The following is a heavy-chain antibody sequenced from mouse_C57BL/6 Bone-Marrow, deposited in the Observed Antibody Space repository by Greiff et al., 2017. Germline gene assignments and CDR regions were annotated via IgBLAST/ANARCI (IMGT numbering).Heavy chain of an antibody. CDR3: ARWAYGSSYFDY. J-gene: IGHJ2*01. CDR1: GYTFTDYY. V-gene: IGHV1-19*01. Sequence: EVKLMESGPVLVKPGASVKMSCKASGYTFTDYYMNWVKQSHGKSLEWIGVINPYNGGTSYNQKFKGKATLTVDKSSSTAYMELNSLTSEDSAVYYCARWAYGSSYFDYWGQGTTLTVSS. D-gene: IGHD1-1*01. CDR2: INPYNGGT.